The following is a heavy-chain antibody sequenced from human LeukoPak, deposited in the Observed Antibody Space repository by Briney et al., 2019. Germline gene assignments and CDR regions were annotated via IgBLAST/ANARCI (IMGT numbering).Heavy chain of an antibody. CDR1: GGSISSYY. CDR2: IYYSGST. CDR3: ARETYYYGSGSLPINWFDP. D-gene: IGHD3-10*01. J-gene: IGHJ5*02. V-gene: IGHV4-59*01. Sequence: SETLSLTCTVSGGSISSYYWSWIRQPPGKGLEWIGYIYYSGSTNYNPSLKSRVPISVDTSKNQFSLKLSSVTAADTAVYYCARETYYYGSGSLPINWFDPWGQGTLVTVSS.